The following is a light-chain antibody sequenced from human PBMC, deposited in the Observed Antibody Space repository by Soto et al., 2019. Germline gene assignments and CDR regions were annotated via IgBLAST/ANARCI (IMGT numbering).Light chain of an antibody. CDR1: NSDVGGYNY. CDR2: DVS. CDR3: SSYTSGALYV. V-gene: IGLV2-14*01. J-gene: IGLJ1*01. Sequence: QSVLTQPASVSGSPGQSITISCTGTNSDVGGYNYVSWFQQHPGKAPKLMIYDVSDRPSGVSNRFSGSKSGNTASLTISGLQAEDEADYYCSSYTSGALYVFGTGTRSPS.